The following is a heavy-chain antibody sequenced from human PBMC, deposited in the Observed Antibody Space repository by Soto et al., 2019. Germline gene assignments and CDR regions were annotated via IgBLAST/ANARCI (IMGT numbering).Heavy chain of an antibody. CDR2: IYYSGST. V-gene: IGHV4-59*08. CDR1: GASISSHY. D-gene: IGHD2-15*01. J-gene: IGHJ2*01. CDR3: ARPIGTPPAVWYFDL. Sequence: QVQLQESGPGLVKPSETLSLTCTVSGASISSHYWSWIRQSPGKGLEWLGYIYYSGSTDYNPSLKSRLTISVATSKNQLSLRLSSVTAADPAVYYCARPIGTPPAVWYFDLWGRGNLVKVSS.